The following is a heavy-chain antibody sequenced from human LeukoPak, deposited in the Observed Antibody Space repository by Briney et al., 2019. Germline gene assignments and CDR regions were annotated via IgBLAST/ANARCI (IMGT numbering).Heavy chain of an antibody. D-gene: IGHD6-19*01. CDR2: ISAYNGNT. CDR1: GYTFTSYG. CDR3: VRGTQAIGSGWYYFDY. Sequence: ASVKVSYKASGYTFTSYGISWVRQAPGQGLEWMGWISAYNGNTNYAQKLQGRVTMTTDTSTSTAYMELRSLRSDDTAVYYCVRGTQAIGSGWYYFDYWGQGTLVTVSS. J-gene: IGHJ4*02. V-gene: IGHV1-18*04.